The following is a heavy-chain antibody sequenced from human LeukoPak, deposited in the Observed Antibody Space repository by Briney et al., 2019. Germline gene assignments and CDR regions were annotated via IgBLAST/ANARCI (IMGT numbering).Heavy chain of an antibody. CDR2: IYTSGST. CDR1: GGSISSYY. J-gene: IGHJ2*01. V-gene: IGHV4-4*07. Sequence: SETLSLTCTVSGGSISSYYWSWIRQPAGKGLEWIGRIYTSGSTNYNPSLKSRVTMSVDTSKNQFSLKLSSVTAADTAVYYCARSLQLDYRSSNYWFFDLWGRGTLVTVSS. D-gene: IGHD6-13*01. CDR3: ARSLQLDYRSSNYWFFDL.